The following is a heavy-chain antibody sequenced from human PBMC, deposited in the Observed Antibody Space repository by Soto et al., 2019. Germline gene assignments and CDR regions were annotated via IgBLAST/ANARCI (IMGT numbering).Heavy chain of an antibody. CDR3: ARTQEQWLGGDWFDP. D-gene: IGHD6-19*01. V-gene: IGHV3-30-3*01. Sequence: QVQLVESGGGVVQPGRSLRLSCAASGFTFSSYAMHWVRQAPGKGLEWVAVISYDGSNKYYADSVKGRFTISRDNSKNTLYLQMNSLRAEDTAVYYCARTQEQWLGGDWFDPWGQGTPVTVSS. CDR2: ISYDGSNK. CDR1: GFTFSSYA. J-gene: IGHJ5*02.